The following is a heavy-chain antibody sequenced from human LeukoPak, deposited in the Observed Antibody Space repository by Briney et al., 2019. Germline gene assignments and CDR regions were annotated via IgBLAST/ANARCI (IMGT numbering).Heavy chain of an antibody. CDR2: IWYDGSNE. D-gene: IGHD5-24*01. J-gene: IGHJ3*02. CDR3: ARDRRRDGYKLDAFDI. CDR1: GFTFSTYG. V-gene: IGHV3-33*01. Sequence: QPGRSLRPSCAASGFTFSTYGMHWVRQGPGKGLEWVAVIWYDGSNEYYVDSVKGRFTISRDNSKNTLYLQMNSLRAEDTAVYYCARDRRRDGYKLDAFDIWGQGTMVTVSS.